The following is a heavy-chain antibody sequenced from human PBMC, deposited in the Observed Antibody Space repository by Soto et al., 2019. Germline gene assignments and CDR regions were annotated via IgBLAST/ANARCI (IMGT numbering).Heavy chain of an antibody. D-gene: IGHD2-2*01. V-gene: IGHV1-69*12. J-gene: IGHJ6*02. CDR1: GGTFSSYA. CDR3: ARACISTGCRKDSYYDDGLDV. Sequence: QVQLVQSGAEVKKPGSSVKVSCKASGGTFSSYAISWVRQAPGQGLEWMGGIIPIFGTANYAQKFQGRVKMTAHDSTXXAXMXXSSLMSEDTTVYYSARACISTGCRKDSYYDDGLDVWGQGTTVTVSS. CDR2: IIPIFGTA.